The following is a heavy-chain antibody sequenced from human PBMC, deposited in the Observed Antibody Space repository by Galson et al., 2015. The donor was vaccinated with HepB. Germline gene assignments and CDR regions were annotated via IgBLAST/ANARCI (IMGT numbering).Heavy chain of an antibody. CDR2: IGTAGDT. D-gene: IGHD3-10*01. V-gene: IGHV3-13*01. CDR3: ARAAYPRITMVRGVIITNWFDP. CDR1: GFTFSNYN. Sequence: SLRLSCAASGFTFSNYNMHWVRQATGKGLEWVSAIGTAGDTYYPGSVKGRFTISRENAKNSLYLQMNSLRAGDTAVYYCARAAYPRITMVRGVIITNWFDPWGQGTLVTVSS. J-gene: IGHJ5*02.